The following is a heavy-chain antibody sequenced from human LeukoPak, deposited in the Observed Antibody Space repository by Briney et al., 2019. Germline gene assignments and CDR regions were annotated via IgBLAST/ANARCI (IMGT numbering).Heavy chain of an antibody. CDR3: ARSCWVVPAAKTLKNYNWFDP. Sequence: KPGASVKVSCKASGYTFTSYDINWVRQATGQGLEWMGWMNPNSGNTGYAQRFQGRVTMTRNTSISTAYMELSSLRSEDTAVYYCARSCWVVPAAKTLKNYNWFDPWGQGTLVTVSS. J-gene: IGHJ5*02. V-gene: IGHV1-8*01. CDR1: GYTFTSYD. CDR2: MNPNSGNT. D-gene: IGHD2-2*01.